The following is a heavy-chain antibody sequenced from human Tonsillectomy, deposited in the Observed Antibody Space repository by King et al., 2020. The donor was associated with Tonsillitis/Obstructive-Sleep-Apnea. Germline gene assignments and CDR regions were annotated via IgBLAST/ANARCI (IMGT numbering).Heavy chain of an antibody. CDR2: INHTGAT. CDR3: AGESGYDILPGYYRAYYGMDV. CDR1: GASFSAYY. Sequence: HVQLQQWGAGLLKPSETLSLTCGVYGASFSAYYWNWIRQSPGKGLEWIGEINHTGATNYNPSPKSRVTISVDTSKTQFSLKLSSVTAADTAVYYCAGESGYDILPGYYRAYYGMDVWGQGTTVTVSS. J-gene: IGHJ6*02. V-gene: IGHV4-34*01. D-gene: IGHD3-9*01.